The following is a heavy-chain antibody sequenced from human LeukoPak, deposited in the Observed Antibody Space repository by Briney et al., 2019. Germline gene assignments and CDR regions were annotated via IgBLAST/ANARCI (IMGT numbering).Heavy chain of an antibody. J-gene: IGHJ4*02. D-gene: IGHD5-24*01. V-gene: IGHV4-61*02. CDR1: GGSISSSSYY. CDR2: IYTSGST. Sequence: SETLSLTCTVSGGSISSSSYYWSWIRQPAGKGLEWIGRIYTSGSTNYNPSLKSRVTISVDTSKNQFSLKLSSVTAADTAVYYCAREMATLVDYWGQGTLVTVSS. CDR3: AREMATLVDY.